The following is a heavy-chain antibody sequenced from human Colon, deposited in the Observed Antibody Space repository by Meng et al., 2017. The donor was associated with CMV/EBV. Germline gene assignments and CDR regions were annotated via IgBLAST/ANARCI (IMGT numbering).Heavy chain of an antibody. J-gene: IGHJ6*02. CDR1: GFTFSDFD. V-gene: IGHV3-30*18. Sequence: GESLKISCSASGFTFSDFDMTWVRQAPGKGLEWVAVISKDGSNKYYTDSVKGRFTLSRDNSKNMLYLQMDTLRAEDTAVYYCAKDRVYGMDVWGQGTTVTVSS. CDR2: ISKDGSNK. CDR3: AKDRVYGMDV.